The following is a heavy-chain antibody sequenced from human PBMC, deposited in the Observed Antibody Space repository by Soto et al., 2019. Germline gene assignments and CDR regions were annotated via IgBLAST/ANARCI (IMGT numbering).Heavy chain of an antibody. CDR2: IYATGTT. J-gene: IGHJ5*02. D-gene: IGHD1-1*01. CDR3: VRDGTKTLRDWFDP. V-gene: IGHV4-4*07. CDR1: GASIRGFY. Sequence: TLSLTCTVAGASIRGFYWSWIRKSAGKGLEWIWRIYATGTTDYNPSLKSRVMMSVDTSKKQFSLKLRSVTAADTAVYYCVRDGTKTLRDWFDPWGQGISVTVSS.